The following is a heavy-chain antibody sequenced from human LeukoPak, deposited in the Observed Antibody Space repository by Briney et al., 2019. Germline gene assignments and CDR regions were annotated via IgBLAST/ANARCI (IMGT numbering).Heavy chain of an antibody. CDR3: ARVHFYYMDI. CDR2: MYIDGNR. J-gene: IGHJ6*03. CDR1: EFIVSSNY. Sequence: PGGSLRLSCAASEFIVSSNYMSWVRQAPGKGLQWVSMMYIDGNRYYADSVKGRFTISRDNSKNTLFLQMDSLRADDTAVYYCARVHFYYMDIWGKGTTVTISS. V-gene: IGHV3-53*01. D-gene: IGHD5/OR15-5a*01.